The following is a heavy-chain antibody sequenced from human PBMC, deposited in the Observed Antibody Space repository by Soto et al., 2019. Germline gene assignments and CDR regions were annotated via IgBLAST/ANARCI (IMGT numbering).Heavy chain of an antibody. CDR1: GFTFSSYA. J-gene: IGHJ4*02. V-gene: IGHV3-23*01. CDR3: ARASNSGWTSTYPDK. D-gene: IGHD6-25*01. Sequence: GWSLRLSCAASGFTFSSYAMSWVRQAPGKGLEWVSAISGSGGSTYYADSVKGRFTISRDNSKNTLYLQMNSLRAEDTAFYFCARASNSGWTSTYPDKWGQGTLVPVAS. CDR2: ISGSGGST.